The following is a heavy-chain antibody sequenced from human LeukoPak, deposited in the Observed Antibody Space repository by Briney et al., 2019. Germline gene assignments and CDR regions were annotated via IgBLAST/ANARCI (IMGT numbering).Heavy chain of an antibody. CDR1: GFTFSSYS. CDR3: ARGLDY. Sequence: GGSLRLSCAASGFTFSSYSMNWVRQAPGKGLEWVSYISSTSVTIYYADSVQGRFTISRDNAKNSLYLRMNSLRAEDTAIYYCARGLDYWGQGTLVTVSS. J-gene: IGHJ4*02. CDR2: ISSTSVTI. V-gene: IGHV3-48*01.